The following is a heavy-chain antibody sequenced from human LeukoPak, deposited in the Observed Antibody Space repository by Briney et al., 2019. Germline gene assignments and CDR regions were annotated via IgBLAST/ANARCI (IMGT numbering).Heavy chain of an antibody. CDR2: INHSGST. Sequence: SETLSLTCAVYGGSFSGYYWSWIRQPPGKGLEWIGEINHSGSTNYNPSLKSRVTISVDTSKNQFSLKLSSVTAADTAVFYCARGGILSGSGDFDPWGQGTLVTVSS. CDR3: ARGGILSGSGDFDP. D-gene: IGHD3-10*01. J-gene: IGHJ5*02. V-gene: IGHV4-34*01. CDR1: GGSFSGYY.